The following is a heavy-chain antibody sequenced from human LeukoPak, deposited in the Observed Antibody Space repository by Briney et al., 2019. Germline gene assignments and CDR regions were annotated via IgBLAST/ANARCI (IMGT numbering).Heavy chain of an antibody. CDR2: IYYTIST. D-gene: IGHD5-24*01. CDR1: GGSISSYY. CDR3: ARGRDGYKFDY. V-gene: IGHV4-59*01. J-gene: IGHJ4*02. Sequence: SETLSLTCTVSGGSISSYYWTWIRQPPGKGLDWIGYIYYTISTNYNPSLKSRVTISLDTSKREFSLRLSSVTAADTAVYYCARGRDGYKFDYWGQGTLVTVSS.